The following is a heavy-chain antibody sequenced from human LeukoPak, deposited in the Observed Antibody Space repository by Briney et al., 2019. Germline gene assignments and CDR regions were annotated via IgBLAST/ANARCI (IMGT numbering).Heavy chain of an antibody. CDR1: GGSFSGYY. J-gene: IGHJ4*02. D-gene: IGHD6-19*01. CDR2: INHSGST. Sequence: SETLSLTCAVYGGSFSGYYWSWIRQPPGKGLEWMGEINHSGSTNYNPSLKSRVTISVDTSKNQFSLKLSSVTAADTAVYYCARSTSSGWYFGYWGQGTLVTVSS. V-gene: IGHV4-34*01. CDR3: ARSTSSGWYFGY.